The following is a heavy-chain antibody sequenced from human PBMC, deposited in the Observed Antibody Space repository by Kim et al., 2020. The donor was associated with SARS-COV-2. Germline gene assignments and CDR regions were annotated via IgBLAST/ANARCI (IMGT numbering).Heavy chain of an antibody. V-gene: IGHV4-39*07. D-gene: IGHD4-17*01. Sequence: SETLSLTCTVSGGSISSSSYYWGWIRQPPGKGLEWIGSIYYSGSTYYNPSLKSRVTISVDTSKNQFSLKLSSVTAADTAVYYCAREYYGDYEVYWGQGTLVTVSS. J-gene: IGHJ4*02. CDR2: IYYSGST. CDR1: GGSISSSSYY. CDR3: AREYYGDYEVY.